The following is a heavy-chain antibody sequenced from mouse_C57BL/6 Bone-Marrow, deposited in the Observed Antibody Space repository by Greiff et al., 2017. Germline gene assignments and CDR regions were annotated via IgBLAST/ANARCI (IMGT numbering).Heavy chain of an antibody. J-gene: IGHJ1*03. Sequence: QVQLQQSGPELVKPGASVKISCKASGYAFSSSWMNWVKQRPGKGLEWIGRFYPGDGDTNYNGKFKGKATLTADKSSSTAYMQLSSLTSEDSAFCFCARTHFDVWGTGTTVTVSS. CDR3: ARTHFDV. V-gene: IGHV1-82*01. CDR1: GYAFSSSW. CDR2: FYPGDGDT.